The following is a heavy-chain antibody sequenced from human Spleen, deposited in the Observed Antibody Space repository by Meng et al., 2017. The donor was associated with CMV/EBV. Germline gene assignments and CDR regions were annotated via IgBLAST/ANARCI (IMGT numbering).Heavy chain of an antibody. V-gene: IGHV1-18*01. CDR3: ARDGKYNDNDVDF. D-gene: IGHD1-14*01. J-gene: IGHJ4*02. CDR1: GYTFTNYG. CDR2: ISATNGNT. Sequence: ASVKVSCRASGYTFTNYGISWVRQAPGQGLEWMGWISATNGNTNTAQKFLGRITMTTDSSTTTAYVELTSLRSDDTAVYYCARDGKYNDNDVDFWGQGTLVTVSS.